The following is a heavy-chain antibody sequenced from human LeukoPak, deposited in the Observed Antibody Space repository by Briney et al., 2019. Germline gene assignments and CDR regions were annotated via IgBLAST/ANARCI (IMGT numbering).Heavy chain of an antibody. J-gene: IGHJ6*03. CDR1: GGSISSSSYY. Sequence: PSETLSLTCTVSGGSISSSSYYWGWIRQPPGKGLEWIGSIYYSGSTYYNPSLKSRVTISVDTSKNQFSLKLSSVTAADTAVYYCARDPGTTGMTHYYYYYMDVWGKGTTVTVSS. CDR2: IYYSGST. V-gene: IGHV4-39*07. CDR3: ARDPGTTGMTHYYYYYMDV. D-gene: IGHD1-1*01.